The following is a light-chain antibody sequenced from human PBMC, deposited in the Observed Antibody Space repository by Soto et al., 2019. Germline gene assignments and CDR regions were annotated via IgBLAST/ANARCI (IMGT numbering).Light chain of an antibody. J-gene: IGLJ3*02. V-gene: IGLV1-40*01. CDR3: QSYDSSLSAL. Sequence: QAVVTQPPSVSGAPGQRVTISCTGSSSNIGAGYDVHWYQQLPGTAPKLLIYGNSNRPSGVPDRFSGSKAGTSASLAITGLQAEDAADYYCQSYDSSLSALFGGGTKLTVL. CDR2: GNS. CDR1: SSNIGAGYD.